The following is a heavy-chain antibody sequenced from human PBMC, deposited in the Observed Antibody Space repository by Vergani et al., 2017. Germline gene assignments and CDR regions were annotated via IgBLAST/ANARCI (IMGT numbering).Heavy chain of an antibody. CDR1: GFTFSSYS. CDR2: ISIISSYI. V-gene: IGHV3-21*01. J-gene: IGHJ6*02. D-gene: IGHD6-13*01. CDR3: ARQQQLDIYYYYGMDV. Sequence: EVQLVESGGGLIQPGGSLRLSCAASGFTFSSYSMNWVRQAPGQGLEWVSSISIISSYIYYADSVKGRFTISRDNAKNSLYLQMNSLRAEDTAVYYCARQQQLDIYYYYGMDVWGQGTTVTVSS.